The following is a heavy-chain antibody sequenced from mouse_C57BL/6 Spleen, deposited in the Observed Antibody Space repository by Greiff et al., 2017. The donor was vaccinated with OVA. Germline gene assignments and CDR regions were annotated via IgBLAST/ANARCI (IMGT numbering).Heavy chain of an antibody. V-gene: IGHV14-2*01. Sequence: VQLKESGAELVKPGASVKLSCPASGFNIKDYYMHWVKQRTEQGLEWIGRIDPEDGETKYAPKFQGKATITADTSSNTAYLQLSSLTSEDTAVYYCARNYYGSSPSFDYWGQGTTLTVSS. J-gene: IGHJ2*01. CDR1: GFNIKDYY. D-gene: IGHD1-1*01. CDR2: IDPEDGET. CDR3: ARNYYGSSPSFDY.